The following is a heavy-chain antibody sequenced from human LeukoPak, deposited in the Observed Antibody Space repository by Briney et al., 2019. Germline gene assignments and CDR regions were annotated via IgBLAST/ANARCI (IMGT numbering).Heavy chain of an antibody. CDR3: ASLCGGVFEY. Sequence: SETLSLTCTVSGGSISSYHWSWIRQPPGKGLEWIGYIYYSGSTNYNPSLKSRVTISVDTSKDQFSLKLSSVTAADTAVYYCASLCGGVFEYWGQGTLVTVSS. CDR2: IYYSGST. V-gene: IGHV4-59*01. CDR1: GGSISSYH. J-gene: IGHJ4*02. D-gene: IGHD2-21*01.